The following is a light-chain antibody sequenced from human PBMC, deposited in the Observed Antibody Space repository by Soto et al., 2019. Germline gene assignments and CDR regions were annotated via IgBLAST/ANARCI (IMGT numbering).Light chain of an antibody. J-gene: IGLJ2*01. CDR1: SSNIGSYNY. Sequence: QSALTQPPSASGSPGQSVTISCTGTSSNIGSYNYVSWYQQYPGKAPKVVIFEVSKRPSGVPDRFSGSKSGNTASLTISGLQAEDEAHYYCCSNAGANKVFGGGTKVTVL. CDR3: CSNAGANKV. V-gene: IGLV2-8*01. CDR2: EVS.